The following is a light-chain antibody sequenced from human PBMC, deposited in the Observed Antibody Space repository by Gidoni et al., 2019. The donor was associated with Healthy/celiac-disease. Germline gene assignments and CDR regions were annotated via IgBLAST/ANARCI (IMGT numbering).Light chain of an antibody. V-gene: IGKV1-NL1*01. CDR2: AAS. Sequence: IQMTQSPSSLSASVGDRVTITCRASQGISNSLAWYQQKPVKAPKLLLYAASRLESGVQSRFSGSGSGTDYTLTISSLQPEDFATYDCQQYYSTPPITFGQGTRLEIK. CDR1: QGISNS. J-gene: IGKJ5*01. CDR3: QQYYSTPPIT.